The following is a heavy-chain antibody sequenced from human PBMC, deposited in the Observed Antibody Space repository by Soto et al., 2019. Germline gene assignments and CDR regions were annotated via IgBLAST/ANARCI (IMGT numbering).Heavy chain of an antibody. Sequence: PSETLSLTCTVSGGSISSYDWSCIRQPPGKGLEWIGYIYYSGSTNYNPSLKSRVTISVDTSKNQFSLKLTSVTAADTAVYYCARHADENGDYRFDYWGQGTLVTVSS. D-gene: IGHD4-17*01. CDR2: IYYSGST. V-gene: IGHV4-59*08. CDR1: GGSISSYD. CDR3: ARHADENGDYRFDY. J-gene: IGHJ4*02.